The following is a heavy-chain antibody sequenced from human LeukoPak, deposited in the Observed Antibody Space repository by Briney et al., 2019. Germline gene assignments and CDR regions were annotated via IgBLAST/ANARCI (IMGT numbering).Heavy chain of an antibody. D-gene: IGHD3-22*01. J-gene: IGHJ4*02. CDR2: IYYSGST. V-gene: IGHV4-61*01. Sequence: SETLSLTCTVSGGSISSSSYYWSWIRQPPGKGLEWIGYIYYSGSTNYNPSLKSRVTISVDTSKNQFSLKLSSVTAADTAVYYCASSYYYDSSGYYEPGPFDYWGQGTLVTVSS. CDR3: ASSYYYDSSGYYEPGPFDY. CDR1: GGSISSSSYY.